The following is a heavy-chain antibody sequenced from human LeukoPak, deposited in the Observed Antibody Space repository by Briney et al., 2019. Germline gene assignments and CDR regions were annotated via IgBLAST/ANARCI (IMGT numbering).Heavy chain of an antibody. CDR2: IKEDESEK. CDR1: GLTLSRSW. D-gene: IGHD3-22*01. J-gene: IGHJ4*02. Sequence: GGSLRLSCAGSGLTLSRSWMSWVRQAPGKGLQWVANIKEDESEKDYVDSVKGRFTISRDDAKNSLDLQMNSLRVEDTAVYYCARGDFYYYDSSGYYPIFDYWGQGTLVTVSS. CDR3: ARGDFYYYDSSGYYPIFDY. V-gene: IGHV3-7*03.